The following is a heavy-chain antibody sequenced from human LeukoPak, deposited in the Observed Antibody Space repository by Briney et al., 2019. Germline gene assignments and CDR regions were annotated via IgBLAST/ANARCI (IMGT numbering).Heavy chain of an antibody. D-gene: IGHD6-13*01. Sequence: GGSLRLSCAASGFTFSSYSMNWVRQAPGKGLEWVSSISSSSSYIYYADSVKGRFTISRDNAKNSLYLQMNSLRAEDTAVYYCASYSSSAGWLDPWGQGTLVSVSS. CDR2: ISSSSSYI. V-gene: IGHV3-21*04. CDR1: GFTFSSYS. J-gene: IGHJ5*02. CDR3: ASYSSSAGWLDP.